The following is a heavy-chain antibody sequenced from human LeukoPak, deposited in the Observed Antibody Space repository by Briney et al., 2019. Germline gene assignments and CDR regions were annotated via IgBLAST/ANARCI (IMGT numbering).Heavy chain of an antibody. CDR2: ISSSGSTI. CDR1: GFTVSSNY. CDR3: ARDTLGEGEDANYAVYYFDY. Sequence: GGSLRLSCAASGFTVSSNYMSWVRQAPGKGLEWVSYISSSGSTIYYADSVKGRFTISRDNAKNSLYLQMNSLRAEDTAVYYCARDTLGEGEDANYAVYYFDYWGQGTVVTVSS. V-gene: IGHV3-11*04. D-gene: IGHD4/OR15-4a*01. J-gene: IGHJ4*02.